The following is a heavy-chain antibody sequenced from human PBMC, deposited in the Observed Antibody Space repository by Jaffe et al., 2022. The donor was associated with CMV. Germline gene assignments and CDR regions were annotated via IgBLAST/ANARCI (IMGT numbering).Heavy chain of an antibody. CDR1: GYSFTSYW. V-gene: IGHV5-51*01. CDR3: ARAYYDYVWGSYPDAFDI. J-gene: IGHJ3*02. CDR2: IYPGDSDT. D-gene: IGHD3-16*01. Sequence: EVQLVQSGAEVKKPGESLKISCKGSGYSFTSYWIGWVRQMPGKGLEWMGIIYPGDSDTRYSPSFQGQVTISADKSISTAYLQWSSLKASDTAMYYCARAYYDYVWGSYPDAFDIWGQGTMVTVSS.